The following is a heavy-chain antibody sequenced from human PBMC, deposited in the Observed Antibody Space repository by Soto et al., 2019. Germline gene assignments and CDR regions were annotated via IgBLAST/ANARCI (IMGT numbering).Heavy chain of an antibody. J-gene: IGHJ3*02. CDR1: GFTFDDYA. CDR3: AKDIEMATIAAFDI. Sequence: EVQLVESGGGLVQPGRSLRLSCAASGFTFDDYAMHWVRQAPGKGLEWVSGISWNSGSIGYAESVKGRFTISRDNAKNSLYLQMNSLRAEDTALYYCAKDIEMATIAAFDIWGQGTMVTVSS. V-gene: IGHV3-9*01. CDR2: ISWNSGSI. D-gene: IGHD5-12*01.